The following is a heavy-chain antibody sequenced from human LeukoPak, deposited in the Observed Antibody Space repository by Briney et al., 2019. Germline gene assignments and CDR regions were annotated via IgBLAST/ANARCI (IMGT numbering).Heavy chain of an antibody. J-gene: IGHJ4*02. CDR2: INHSGST. V-gene: IGHV4-34*01. CDR3: ARHRLASMSAHVDLDY. CDR1: GGSFSGYY. Sequence: PSETLSLTCAVYGGSFSGYYWSWVRQPPGKGLEWIGEINHSGSTNYNPSLKSRVTISVDTSKNQFSLKLSSVTAADTAVYYCARHRLASMSAHVDLDYWGQGTLVTVSS.